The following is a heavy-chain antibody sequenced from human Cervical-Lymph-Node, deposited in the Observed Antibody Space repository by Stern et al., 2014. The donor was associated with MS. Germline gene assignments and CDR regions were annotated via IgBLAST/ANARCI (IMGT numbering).Heavy chain of an antibody. J-gene: IGHJ6*02. V-gene: IGHV1-18*01. D-gene: IGHD1-1*01. CDR2: ISASNGNT. Sequence: QVQLVQSGAEVKKPGASVKVSCKASGYTFTSYGISWVRQAPGQGLEWMGWISASNGNTNYAQKLQGRVTMTTDTSTSTAYMELRSLRSDDTAVYYCARGVPVQLEVWYYYYGMDVWGQGTTVTVSS. CDR1: GYTFTSYG. CDR3: ARGVPVQLEVWYYYYGMDV.